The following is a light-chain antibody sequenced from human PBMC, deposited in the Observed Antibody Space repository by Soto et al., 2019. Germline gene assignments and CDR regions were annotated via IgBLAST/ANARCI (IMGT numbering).Light chain of an antibody. Sequence: QSALTQPASVSGSPGQSITISCTGTSSDVGAYNYVSWYQQHPGKAPKLMIFEVSDRPSGVSNLFSGSKSGNKAFLTISLLLAEDEADYYCSSYPSSNTIVFGGGTKRTVL. CDR3: SSYPSSNTIV. J-gene: IGLJ2*01. CDR2: EVS. V-gene: IGLV2-14*01. CDR1: SSDVGAYNY.